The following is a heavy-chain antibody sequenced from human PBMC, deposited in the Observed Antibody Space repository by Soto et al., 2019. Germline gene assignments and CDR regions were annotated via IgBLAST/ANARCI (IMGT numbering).Heavy chain of an antibody. V-gene: IGHV1-18*04. CDR1: GYTFTSYG. Sequence: ASVKVSCKASGYTFTSYGIRWVRQAPGQGLEWMGWISAYNGNTNYAQKLQGRVTMTTDTSTSTAYMELRSLRSDDTAVYYCARVITGYSSSFYGMDVWGQGTTVTVSS. CDR2: ISAYNGNT. J-gene: IGHJ6*02. D-gene: IGHD6-13*01. CDR3: ARVITGYSSSFYGMDV.